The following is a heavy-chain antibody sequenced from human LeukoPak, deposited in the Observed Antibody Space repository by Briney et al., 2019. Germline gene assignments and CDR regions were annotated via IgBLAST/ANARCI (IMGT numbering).Heavy chain of an antibody. CDR1: GFSFTNYG. D-gene: IGHD5-24*01. CDR3: ARDEYRSRWLHP. J-gene: IGHJ5*02. CDR2: IKGDGSEK. Sequence: PGGSLRLSCAASGFSFTNYGMHWVRLAPGKGLEWVANIKGDGSEKWYADSVKGRFIISRDNAQNSVHLQMNSLRAEDTAVYHCARDEYRSRWLHPWGQGTLVTVTS. V-gene: IGHV3-7*01.